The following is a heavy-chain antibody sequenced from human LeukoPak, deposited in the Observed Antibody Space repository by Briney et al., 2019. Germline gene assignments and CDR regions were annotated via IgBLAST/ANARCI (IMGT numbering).Heavy chain of an antibody. CDR2: INPNSGGT. CDR1: GYTFTGYY. D-gene: IGHD3-3*01. Sequence: ASVKVSCKASGYTFTGYYMHWVRQAPGQGLEWLGWINPNSGGTSYAQKFQSRVTMTRDKSISTAYMELSRLRSDDTAVYYCARAAPYYDFWSGLTYNYYYYMDVWGKGTTVTVSS. V-gene: IGHV1-2*02. J-gene: IGHJ6*03. CDR3: ARAAPYYDFWSGLTYNYYYYMDV.